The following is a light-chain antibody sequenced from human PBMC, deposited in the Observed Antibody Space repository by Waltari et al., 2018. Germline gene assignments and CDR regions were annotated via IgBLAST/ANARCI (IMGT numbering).Light chain of an antibody. Sequence: SDVLTQAPSVSVAPGQTATITCRGDSIGSHSVHWYQQRPGQAPGVVVYDDAYRASGVPERMSGSGSGNAATRTISRVQPGDEADYYCQVWDSSRDHPVFGPGTRVTVL. CDR1: SIGSHS. CDR2: DDA. CDR3: QVWDSSRDHPV. J-gene: IGLJ1*01. V-gene: IGLV3-21*02.